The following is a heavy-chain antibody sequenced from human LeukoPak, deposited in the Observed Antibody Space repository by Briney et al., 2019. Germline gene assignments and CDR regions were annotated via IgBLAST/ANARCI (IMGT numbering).Heavy chain of an antibody. V-gene: IGHV3-33*01. CDR3: ARVRYDHDYGGNSGVYYYGMDV. J-gene: IGHJ6*02. CDR1: GFTFSSYG. Sequence: GGSLRLSCAASGFTFSSYGMHWVRQAPGKGLEWVAVIWYDGSNKYYADSVKGRFTISRDNSKNTLYLQMNSLRAEDTAVYYCARVRYDHDYGGNSGVYYYGMDVWGQGTTVTVSS. D-gene: IGHD4-23*01. CDR2: IWYDGSNK.